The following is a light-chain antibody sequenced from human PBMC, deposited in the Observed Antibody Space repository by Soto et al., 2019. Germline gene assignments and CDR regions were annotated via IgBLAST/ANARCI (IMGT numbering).Light chain of an antibody. J-gene: IGKJ3*01. V-gene: IGKV1-39*01. CDR1: RRVNNY. Sequence: DIRMTQSPSSLSASVGDKITFTCRTSRRVNNYLNWYQQKPGKAPKLLIYGASSLQSGVPSRFSGGGSETDFTLTISNVQPEDFATYFCQQSYIVPDTFGPGTTVNIK. CDR2: GAS. CDR3: QQSYIVPDT.